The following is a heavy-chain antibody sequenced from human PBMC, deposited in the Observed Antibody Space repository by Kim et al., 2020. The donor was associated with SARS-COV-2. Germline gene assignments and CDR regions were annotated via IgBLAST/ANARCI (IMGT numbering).Heavy chain of an antibody. D-gene: IGHD6-13*01. J-gene: IGHJ6*02. CDR1: GFTFSNAW. CDR2: IKSKTDGGTT. CDR3: TTETAALTIYYYYGMDV. Sequence: GGSLRLSCAASGFTFSNAWMSWVRQAPGKGLEWVGRIKSKTDGGTTDYAAPVKGRFTISRDDSKNTLYLQMNSLKTEDTAVYYCTTETAALTIYYYYGMDVWGQGTTVTVS. V-gene: IGHV3-15*01.